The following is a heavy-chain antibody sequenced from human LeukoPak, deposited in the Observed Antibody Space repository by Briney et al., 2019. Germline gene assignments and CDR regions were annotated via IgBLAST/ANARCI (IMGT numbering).Heavy chain of an antibody. CDR1: GFTFSSYA. CDR3: VGEIAAAGTPYFDY. D-gene: IGHD6-13*01. Sequence: GGSLRLSCSASGFTFSSYAMHWVRQAPGKGLEYVSAISSNGGSTYYADSVKGRFTISRDYSKNTLYLQMSSLRAEDTAVYYCVGEIAAAGTPYFDYWGQGTLVTVSS. V-gene: IGHV3-64D*06. CDR2: ISSNGGST. J-gene: IGHJ4*02.